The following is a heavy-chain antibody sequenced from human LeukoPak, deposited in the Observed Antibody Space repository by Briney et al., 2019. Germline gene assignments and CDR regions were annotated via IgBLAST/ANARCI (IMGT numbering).Heavy chain of an antibody. CDR2: INAGNGNT. CDR3: ARDTGLGRYYDSTGYYDGGSWFDP. J-gene: IGHJ5*02. D-gene: IGHD3-22*01. V-gene: IGHV1-3*01. CDR1: GYSFTTYV. Sequence: GASVKVPCKAFGYSFTTYVMHWVRQAPGQRLEWMGWINAGNGNTKYSQKFQGRVTISRDTSASTAYMELSSLRSEDTAVYYCARDTGLGRYYDSTGYYDGGSWFDPWGQGTLVTVSS.